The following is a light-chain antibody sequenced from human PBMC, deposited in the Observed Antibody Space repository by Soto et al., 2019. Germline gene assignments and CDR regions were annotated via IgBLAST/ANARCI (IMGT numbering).Light chain of an antibody. CDR1: RDSGSD. CDR2: PAS. Sequence: QMTQSPSSLAASVGDRITIXXRASRDSGSDISWYQQKPGQAPALXIYPASNLQRGGPSRFRGSRSGTEFTLTVSSLQPEVFATYYCLQDRDDPLTFGQGTKVDIK. V-gene: IGKV1-6*01. J-gene: IGKJ1*01. CDR3: LQDRDDPLT.